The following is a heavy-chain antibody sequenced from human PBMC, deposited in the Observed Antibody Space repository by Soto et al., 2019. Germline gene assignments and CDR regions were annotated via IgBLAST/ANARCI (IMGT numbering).Heavy chain of an antibody. CDR2: ISPHDFNT. CDR3: ARDAGGYDILTGYYKANHFAY. Sequence: QVHLEQSGAEVKKPGDSVKVSCKASGYTFTHFYITWVRQAPGKGLEWMGAISPHDFNTNFAQKFQGRVTLTTDTSTNTAYMELRSLTSDDTAVYYCARDAGGYDILTGYYKANHFAYWGQGVLVTVSS. CDR1: GYTFTHFY. V-gene: IGHV1-18*01. D-gene: IGHD3-9*01. J-gene: IGHJ4*02.